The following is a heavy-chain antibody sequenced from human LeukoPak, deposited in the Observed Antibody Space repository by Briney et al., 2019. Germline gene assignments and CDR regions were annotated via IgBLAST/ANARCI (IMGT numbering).Heavy chain of an antibody. V-gene: IGHV4-38-2*01. CDR3: ARVGGDDSTGHYSVDY. CDR2: LHHSGST. CDR1: GYSITSTYW. D-gene: IGHD3-22*01. Sequence: SETLSLTCAVSGYSITSTYWWGWIRQTPGRGLEWIGRLHHSGSTSYSPSLKSRVTISVDTSKNQFSLRLSSVTAADTAVYYCARVGGDDSTGHYSVDYWGQGTLVTVSS. J-gene: IGHJ4*02.